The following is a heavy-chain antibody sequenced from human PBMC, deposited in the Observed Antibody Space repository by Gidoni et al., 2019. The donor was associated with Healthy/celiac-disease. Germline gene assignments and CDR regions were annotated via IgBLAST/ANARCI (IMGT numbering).Heavy chain of an antibody. D-gene: IGHD2-2*01. CDR2: ISYIGIT. V-gene: IGHV4-30-4*01. CDR1: GGSISSGDYY. J-gene: IGHJ4*01. Sequence: QVQLQESGPGLVKPSQTLSLTCTVSGGSISSGDYYWSWIRQPPGKGLEWIGYISYIGITYYNPSLKSRVPISVDTSKNQFSLKLSSVTAADTAVYYCASYCSSTSCVRTFDYWGQGTLVTVSS. CDR3: ASYCSSTSCVRTFDY.